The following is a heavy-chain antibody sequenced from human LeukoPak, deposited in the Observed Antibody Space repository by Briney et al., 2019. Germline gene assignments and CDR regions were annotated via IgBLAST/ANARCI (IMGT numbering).Heavy chain of an antibody. Sequence: GGSLRLSCAASGFTFSDYYMSWIRQASGKGLEWVSYISSSGSTIYYADSVKGRFTISRDNAKNSLYLQMNSLRAEDTAVYYCASRRRSGYYYYYMDVWGKGTTVTVSS. D-gene: IGHD3-10*01. J-gene: IGHJ6*03. CDR3: ASRRRSGYYYYYMDV. CDR2: ISSSGSTI. V-gene: IGHV3-11*04. CDR1: GFTFSDYY.